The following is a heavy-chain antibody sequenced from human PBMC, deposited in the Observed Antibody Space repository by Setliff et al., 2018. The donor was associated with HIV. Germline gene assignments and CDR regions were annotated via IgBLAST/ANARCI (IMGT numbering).Heavy chain of an antibody. CDR1: GYSFTSYH. J-gene: IGHJ3*01. CDR2: ILPTSGGT. V-gene: IGHV1-46*03. D-gene: IGHD1-26*01. Sequence: ASVKVSCKASGYSFTSYHIHWVRQAPGQGLEWMGRILPTSGGTLYAQKFQGRISLIRDTSTKTVYMELSSLRPEDTAVYYCTRVRYGGTYDAFDVWGQGTMVTVSS. CDR3: TRVRYGGTYDAFDV.